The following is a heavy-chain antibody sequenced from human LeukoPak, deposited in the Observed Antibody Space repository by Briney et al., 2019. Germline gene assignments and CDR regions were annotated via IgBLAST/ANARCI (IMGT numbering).Heavy chain of an antibody. CDR3: ASEGAGTFDY. V-gene: IGHV4-61*01. CDR2: IYYSGST. Sequence: SETLSLTCTVSAGSFSSGSYYWSWIRQPPGKGLEWIGYIYYSGSTNYNPSLKSRVTISVDTSKNQFSLKLSSVTAADTAVYYCASEGAGTFDYWGQGTLVTVSS. CDR1: AGSFSSGSYY. D-gene: IGHD6-13*01. J-gene: IGHJ4*02.